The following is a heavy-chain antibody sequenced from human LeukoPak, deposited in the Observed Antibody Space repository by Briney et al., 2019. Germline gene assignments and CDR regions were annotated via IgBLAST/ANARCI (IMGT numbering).Heavy chain of an antibody. CDR1: GGSISSYF. J-gene: IGHJ5*02. Sequence: SETLSLTCTVSGGSISSYFWTWIRQPPGKGLEWIGYIYYSGSTTYNPSLKSRVTISVDTSKNQLSLKLTSVTAADTAVYYCARVKCSGGSCYFDPWGQGTLVTVSS. CDR3: ARVKCSGGSCYFDP. CDR2: IYYSGST. V-gene: IGHV4-59*01. D-gene: IGHD2-15*01.